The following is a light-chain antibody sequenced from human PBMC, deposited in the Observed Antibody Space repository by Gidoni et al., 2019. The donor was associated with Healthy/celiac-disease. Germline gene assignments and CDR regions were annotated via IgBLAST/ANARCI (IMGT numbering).Light chain of an antibody. CDR2: AAS. V-gene: IGKV1-39*01. CDR1: QSISSY. J-gene: IGKJ1*01. Sequence: DIQMTQSPPSLSASVGDRVTITCRASQSISSYLNWYQQKPGKAPKLLIYAASSLQSGVPSRFSGSGSGTDFTLTISSLQPEDFATYYCQQCYSTPPWTFGQGTKVEIK. CDR3: QQCYSTPPWT.